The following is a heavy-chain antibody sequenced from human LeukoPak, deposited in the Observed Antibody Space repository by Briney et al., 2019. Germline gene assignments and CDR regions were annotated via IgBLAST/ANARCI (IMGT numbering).Heavy chain of an antibody. J-gene: IGHJ6*03. Sequence: GGSLRLSCAASGFTFSSYGIHWVRQAPGKGLEWVAFIRYDGNNKYYEDSVKGRFTISRDNSKNTLFLQVNSLRAEDTAVYYCAKVTDSSYYYYMDVWGKGPTVTVSS. V-gene: IGHV3-30*02. CDR2: IRYDGNNK. D-gene: IGHD2-15*01. CDR3: AKVTDSSYYYYMDV. CDR1: GFTFSSYG.